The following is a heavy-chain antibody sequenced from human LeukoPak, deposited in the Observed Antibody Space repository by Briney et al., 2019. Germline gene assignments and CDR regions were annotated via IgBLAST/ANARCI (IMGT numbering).Heavy chain of an antibody. Sequence: ASVKVSCKASGYTFTSYGISWVRQAPGQGLEWMGWISGYNGNTKYAQKLQGRVTMTTDTSTSTAYMEVRSLRSDDTAVYYCARGLRYGHYLAPIDYWGQGTLVTVSS. V-gene: IGHV1-18*01. CDR3: ARGLRYGHYLAPIDY. CDR1: GYTFTSYG. CDR2: ISGYNGNT. J-gene: IGHJ4*02. D-gene: IGHD3-9*01.